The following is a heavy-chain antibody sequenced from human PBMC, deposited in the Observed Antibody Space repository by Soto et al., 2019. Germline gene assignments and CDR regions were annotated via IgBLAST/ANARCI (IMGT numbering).Heavy chain of an antibody. Sequence: ASVKVSCRASGYTFTSYGISWVRQAPGQGLEWMGWISAYNGNTNYAQKLQGRVTMTTDTSTSTAYMELRSLRSDDTAVYYCASTSYNAPHFEYWGQGTLVTVS. CDR3: ASTSYNAPHFEY. CDR1: GYTFTSYG. D-gene: IGHD3-10*01. J-gene: IGHJ4*02. CDR2: ISAYNGNT. V-gene: IGHV1-18*01.